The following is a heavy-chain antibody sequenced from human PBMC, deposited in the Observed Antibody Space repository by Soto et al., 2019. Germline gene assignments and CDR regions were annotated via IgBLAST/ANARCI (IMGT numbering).Heavy chain of an antibody. CDR1: GGSFSGYY. J-gene: IGHJ4*02. CDR2: INHSGST. CDR3: ARGDGILNSSGWNY. D-gene: IGHD6-19*01. Sequence: QVQLQQWGAGLLKPSETLSLTCAVYGGSFSGYYWSWIRQPPGKGLEWIGEINHSGSTNYNPSLKSRVTISVDTSKNQFSRKLSSVTAADTAVYYCARGDGILNSSGWNYWGQGTLVTVSS. V-gene: IGHV4-34*01.